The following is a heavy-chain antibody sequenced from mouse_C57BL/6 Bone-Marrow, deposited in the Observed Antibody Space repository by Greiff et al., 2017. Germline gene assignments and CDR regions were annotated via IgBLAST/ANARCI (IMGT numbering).Heavy chain of an antibody. CDR1: GYSITSGYY. V-gene: IGHV3-6*01. J-gene: IGHJ3*01. CDR2: ISYDGSN. Sequence: VQLKESGPGLVKPSQSLSLTCSVTGYSITSGYYWNWIRQFPGNKLEWMGYISYDGSNNYNPSLKNRISITRDTSKNQFFLKLNSVTTEDTATYYCARYWDGFAYWGQGTLVTVSA. D-gene: IGHD4-1*01. CDR3: ARYWDGFAY.